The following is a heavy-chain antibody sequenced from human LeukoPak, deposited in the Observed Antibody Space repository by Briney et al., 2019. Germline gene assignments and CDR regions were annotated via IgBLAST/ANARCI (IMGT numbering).Heavy chain of an antibody. V-gene: IGHV3-30*03. CDR2: ISYDGSNK. CDR1: GFTFNSYG. D-gene: IGHD2/OR15-2a*01. CDR3: VSFYETY. Sequence: GGSLRLSCAASGFTFNSYGMHWVRQAPGKRLEWVAVISYDGSNKYYADSVKGRFTLSRDNSKNTLYLQMNSLRAEDTAVYYCVSFYETYWGRGTLVTVSS. J-gene: IGHJ4*02.